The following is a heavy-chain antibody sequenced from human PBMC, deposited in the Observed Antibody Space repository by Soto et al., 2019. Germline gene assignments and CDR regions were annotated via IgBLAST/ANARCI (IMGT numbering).Heavy chain of an antibody. V-gene: IGHV4-39*01. J-gene: IGHJ6*02. CDR2: VYYGGST. CDR1: GGSISSSSYY. CDR3: AGGDYYHSSGYYFYYYTMDV. D-gene: IGHD3-22*01. Sequence: QLHLQESGPGLVKPSETLSLTCTVSGGSISSSSYYWGWIRQPPGKGLEWIGNVYYGGSTYYNPSTKSRVTISVETSKGQFSLKLSSVTAADTAVYYCAGGDYYHSSGYYFYYYTMDVWGQGTTVTVSS.